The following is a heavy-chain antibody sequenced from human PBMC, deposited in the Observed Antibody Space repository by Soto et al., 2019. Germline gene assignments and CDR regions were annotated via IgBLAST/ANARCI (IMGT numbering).Heavy chain of an antibody. V-gene: IGHV1-2*04. CDR2: INPNSGGT. Sequence: AASVKVSCKASGYTFTGYYMHWVRQAPGQGLEWMGWINPNSGGTNYAQKFQGWVTMTRDTSISTAYMELSRLRSDDTAVYYCARAPARHCSSTSCADSWFGPWGQGTLVTVSS. CDR1: GYTFTGYY. J-gene: IGHJ5*02. CDR3: ARAPARHCSSTSCADSWFGP. D-gene: IGHD2-2*01.